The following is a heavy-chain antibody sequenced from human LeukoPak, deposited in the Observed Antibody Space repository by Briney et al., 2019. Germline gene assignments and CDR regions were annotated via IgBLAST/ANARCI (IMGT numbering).Heavy chain of an antibody. J-gene: IGHJ4*02. D-gene: IGHD3-3*01. CDR1: GFTVNTNY. V-gene: IGHV3-66*02. CDR3: ARGTSRTSPLSGYYRGYFDY. CDR2: TYAGGMT. Sequence: PGGSLTLSCAASGFTVNTNYMTWVRQAPGKGLEWVSITYAGGMTYYADSVKGRFTISRDNSKNVLYLQMNSLRAADTAVYYCARGTSRTSPLSGYYRGYFDYWGQGTLVTVSS.